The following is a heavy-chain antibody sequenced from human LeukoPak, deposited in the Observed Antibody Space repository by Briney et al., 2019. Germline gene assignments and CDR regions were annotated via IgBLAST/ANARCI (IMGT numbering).Heavy chain of an antibody. J-gene: IGHJ4*02. CDR3: ARGQEFDDGVFDS. CDR2: ITASGGST. V-gene: IGHV3-23*01. CDR1: GFSFRSYA. D-gene: IGHD3-16*01. Sequence: GGSLRLSCAASGFSFRSYAMSWVRQAPGKGLEWVSTITASGGSTYYADSVKGRFTISRDNSKNTLFLQINSRRAEDTAVYYCARGQEFDDGVFDSWGQGTLVTVSS.